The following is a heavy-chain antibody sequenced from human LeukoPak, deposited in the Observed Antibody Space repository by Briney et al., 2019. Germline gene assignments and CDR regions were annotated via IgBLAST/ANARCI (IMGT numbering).Heavy chain of an antibody. Sequence: GASVKVSCKASGYTFTSYYMHWVRQAPGQGLEWMGWINPNSGGTNYAQKFQGWVTMTRDTSISTAYMELSRLRSDDTAVYYCAREYSSSSSAVAYYYGMDVWGQGTTVTVSS. CDR3: AREYSSSSSAVAYYYGMDV. D-gene: IGHD6-6*01. V-gene: IGHV1-2*04. CDR2: INPNSGGT. CDR1: GYTFTSYY. J-gene: IGHJ6*02.